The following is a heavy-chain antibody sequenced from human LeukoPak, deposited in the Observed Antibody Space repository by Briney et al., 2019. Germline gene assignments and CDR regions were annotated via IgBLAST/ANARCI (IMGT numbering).Heavy chain of an antibody. J-gene: IGHJ3*02. CDR1: GFTFSNYG. CDR2: IYYSGST. Sequence: PGGSLRLSCAASGFTFSNYGMSWVRQAPGKGLEWIGSIYYSGSTYYNPSLKSRVTISVDTSKNQFSLKLSSVTAADTAVYFCARARTYYYDVRTTVGDAFDIWGQGTMVTVTS. CDR3: ARARTYYYDVRTTVGDAFDI. V-gene: IGHV4-38-2*01. D-gene: IGHD3-22*01.